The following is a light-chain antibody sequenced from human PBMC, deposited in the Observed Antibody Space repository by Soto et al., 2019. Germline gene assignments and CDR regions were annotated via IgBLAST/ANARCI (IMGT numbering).Light chain of an antibody. V-gene: IGLV2-14*01. CDR1: SSYVGGYNY. CDR3: SSYTSSSLYV. CDR2: DVT. J-gene: IGLJ1*01. Sequence: QSVLTQPASVSGSPGQSITISCTGTSSYVGGYNYVSWYRQHPGNAPKLMMYDVTNRPSGVSNRFSGSKSGNTASLTISGLQAEDEADYYCSSYTSSSLYVFGTGTKVTVL.